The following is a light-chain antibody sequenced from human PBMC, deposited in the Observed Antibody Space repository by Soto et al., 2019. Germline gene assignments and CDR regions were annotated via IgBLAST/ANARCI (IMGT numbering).Light chain of an antibody. Sequence: QSALTQPASVSGSPGQSITISCTGTSSDVGGYNYVSWYQQHPGKAPKLMIYEDSNRPSGVSNRFSGSKSGNTASLTISGLQAEDEADYYCSSYTSSSTLLVFGTGTKVTVL. CDR2: EDS. CDR1: SSDVGGYNY. CDR3: SSYTSSSTLLV. V-gene: IGLV2-14*01. J-gene: IGLJ1*01.